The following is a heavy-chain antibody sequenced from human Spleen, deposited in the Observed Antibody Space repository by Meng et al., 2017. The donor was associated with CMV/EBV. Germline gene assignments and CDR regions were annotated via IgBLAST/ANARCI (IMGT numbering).Heavy chain of an antibody. CDR1: GGSISSSSYY. V-gene: IGHV4-39*07. Sequence: SETLSLTCTVSGGSISSSSYYWGWIRQPPGKGLEWIGSIYYSGSTYYNPSLKSRVTISVDTSKTQFSLKLSSVTAADTAVYYCARLGYCSSTSCYTGWFDPWGQGTLVTVSS. D-gene: IGHD2-2*02. CDR2: IYYSGST. CDR3: ARLGYCSSTSCYTGWFDP. J-gene: IGHJ5*02.